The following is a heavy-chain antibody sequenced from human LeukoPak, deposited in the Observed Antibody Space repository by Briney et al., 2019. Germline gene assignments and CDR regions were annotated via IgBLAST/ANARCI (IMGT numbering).Heavy chain of an antibody. V-gene: IGHV3-53*01. Sequence: GGSLRLSCAASGFTVSSFYMSWVRQAPGKGLEWVSIIYSGGSTYYADSVKGRFTISRDNSKNTLYLQMDSLRAEDTAVYYCARYFSDWSWGYWGQGTLVTVSS. CDR1: GFTVSSFY. D-gene: IGHD6-19*01. J-gene: IGHJ4*02. CDR3: ARYFSDWSWGY. CDR2: IYSGGST.